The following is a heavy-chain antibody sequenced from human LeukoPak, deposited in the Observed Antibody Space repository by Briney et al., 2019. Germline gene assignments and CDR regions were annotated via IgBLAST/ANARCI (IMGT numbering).Heavy chain of an antibody. CDR1: GFTFSSYA. CDR3: ARERFGAYPEH. V-gene: IGHV3-30*04. Sequence: GRSLRLSCAASGFTFSSYAMHWVRQATGKGLEWVSVISYDGSNKYYADSVKGRFTISRDNSKNTLYLQMNSLRAEDTAVYYCARERFGAYPEHWGQGTLVIVSS. CDR2: ISYDGSNK. D-gene: IGHD3-16*01. J-gene: IGHJ1*01.